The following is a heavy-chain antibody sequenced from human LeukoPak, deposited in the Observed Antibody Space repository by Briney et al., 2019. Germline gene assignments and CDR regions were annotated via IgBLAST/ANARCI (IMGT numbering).Heavy chain of an antibody. CDR2: INHSGST. Sequence: SETLSLTCAVYGGSFSGYYWSWIRQPPGKGLEWIGEINHSGSTNYNPSLKSRVTISVDTSKNQFSLKLSSVTAADTAVYYCARGCTNGVCYTNDAYFQHWGQGTLVTVSS. CDR3: ARGCTNGVCYTNDAYFQH. J-gene: IGHJ1*01. D-gene: IGHD2-8*01. V-gene: IGHV4-34*01. CDR1: GGSFSGYY.